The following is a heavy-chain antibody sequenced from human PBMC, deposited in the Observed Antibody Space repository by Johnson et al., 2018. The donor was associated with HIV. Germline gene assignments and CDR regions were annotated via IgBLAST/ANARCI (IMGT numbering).Heavy chain of an antibody. V-gene: IGHV3-30*03. CDR3: ARDRGGSWAFDI. CDR2: ISYDGSNK. D-gene: IGHD1-26*01. Sequence: QVQLVESGGGVVQPGRSLRLSCAASGFSFSNYAMDWVRQAPGKGLEWVAVISYDGSNKYYADSVKGRFTISRDNAKNSLYLQMNSLRAEDTAVYYCARDRGGSWAFDIWGQGTMVTVSS. CDR1: GFSFSNYA. J-gene: IGHJ3*02.